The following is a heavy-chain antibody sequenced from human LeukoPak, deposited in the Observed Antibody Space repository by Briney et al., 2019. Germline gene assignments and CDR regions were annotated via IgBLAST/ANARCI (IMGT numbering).Heavy chain of an antibody. CDR2: ISAYNGNT. V-gene: IGHV1-18*01. CDR1: GYTFTSYG. Sequence: GASVKVSCKASGYTFTSYGISWVRQGPGQGLEWMGWISAYNGNTNYAQKLQGRVTMTTDTSTSTAYMELRSLRSDDTAVYYCARFVYDSSGSPRVDYWGQGPLVTVSS. D-gene: IGHD3-22*01. J-gene: IGHJ4*02. CDR3: ARFVYDSSGSPRVDY.